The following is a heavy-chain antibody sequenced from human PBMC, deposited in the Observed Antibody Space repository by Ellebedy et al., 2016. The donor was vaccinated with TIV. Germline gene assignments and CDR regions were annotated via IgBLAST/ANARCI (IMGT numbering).Heavy chain of an antibody. CDR3: AKDPFYYDTSGSMDV. CDR2: ISFSTSYV. V-gene: IGHV3-21*01. J-gene: IGHJ6*02. Sequence: GGSLRLSCAASGLTFSTHTWNWVRQAPGQGLEWVSSISFSTSYVWYADSVKGRFTISRDNAKNSLYLQMNSLRGEDTAVYYCAKDPFYYDTSGSMDVWGQGTTVTVSS. CDR1: GLTFSTHT. D-gene: IGHD3-22*01.